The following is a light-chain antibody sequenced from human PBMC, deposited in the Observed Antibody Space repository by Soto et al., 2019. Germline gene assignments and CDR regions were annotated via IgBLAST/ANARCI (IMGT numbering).Light chain of an antibody. CDR2: GNT. CDR1: SSNIGAGYD. J-gene: IGLJ1*01. Sequence: QSVLTQPPSVSGAPGQRVTISCTGSSSNIGAGYDVHWYQQLPGTAPKLLIYGNTNRPSGVPDRFSGSRSGTSASLAITGLQAEDDGDYYCAAWDDSLNALFGTGTKVTVL. CDR3: AAWDDSLNAL. V-gene: IGLV1-40*01.